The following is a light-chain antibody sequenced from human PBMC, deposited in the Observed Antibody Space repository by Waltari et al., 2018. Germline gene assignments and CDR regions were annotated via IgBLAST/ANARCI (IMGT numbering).Light chain of an antibody. CDR1: QVIMRY. J-gene: IGKJ5*01. Sequence: RVSQVIMRYLTLYHQKPGTVPNLLYYAAATLQSGVPSRFSGSGAGTVFILTISCLQSEDFATYYCQQYYNYPPITFGQGTRLEIK. CDR2: AAA. CDR3: QQYYNYPPIT. V-gene: IGKV1-8*01.